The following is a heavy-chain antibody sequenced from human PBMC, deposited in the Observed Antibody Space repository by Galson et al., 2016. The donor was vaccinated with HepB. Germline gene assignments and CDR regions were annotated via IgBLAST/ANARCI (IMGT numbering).Heavy chain of an antibody. V-gene: IGHV4-34*07. Sequence: ETLSLTCDVYGGSLSGYSWSWIRQSPGKGLEWIGEINHRGGTNYNPSLASRTTIAVDTSKIQISLKLRSVTAADTAVYFCSRIRKGDKYYYYYDGLDVWGQGTTVTVSS. CDR2: INHRGGT. D-gene: IGHD2-21*01. CDR1: GGSLSGYS. CDR3: SRIRKGDKYYYYYDGLDV. J-gene: IGHJ6*02.